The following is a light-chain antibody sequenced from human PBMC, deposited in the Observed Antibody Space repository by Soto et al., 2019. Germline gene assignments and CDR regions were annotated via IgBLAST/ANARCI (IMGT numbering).Light chain of an antibody. Sequence: DIQMTQSPSSLSASVGDRVPITCRASQYINTYLNWYQQKPGKAPKLLIYAASRLQSGVPSRFSGSGSGTDFTLTISSLQPEDFATYFCQQSYSTPPWTFGQGTKVEIK. J-gene: IGKJ1*01. V-gene: IGKV1-39*01. CDR1: QYINTY. CDR2: AAS. CDR3: QQSYSTPPWT.